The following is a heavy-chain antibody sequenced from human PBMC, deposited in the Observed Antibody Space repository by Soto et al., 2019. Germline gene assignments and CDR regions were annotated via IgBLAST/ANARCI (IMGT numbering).Heavy chain of an antibody. CDR1: GYPLTELS. V-gene: IGHV1-24*01. Sequence: GASVKVSCKVSGYPLTELSMHWVRQAPGKGLEWMGGFDPEDGETIYAQKFQGRVTMTEDTSTDTAYMELSSLRSEDTAVYYCATEAWSAHRTYAFDIWGQGTMVTVSS. J-gene: IGHJ3*02. D-gene: IGHD3-3*01. CDR3: ATEAWSAHRTYAFDI. CDR2: FDPEDGET.